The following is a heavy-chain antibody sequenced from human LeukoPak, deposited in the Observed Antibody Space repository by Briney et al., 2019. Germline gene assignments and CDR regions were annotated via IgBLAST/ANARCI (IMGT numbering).Heavy chain of an antibody. D-gene: IGHD3-3*01. CDR1: GGSFSAYY. V-gene: IGHV4-31*11. CDR2: IYYSGST. CDR3: ARGRVNWFDP. J-gene: IGHJ5*02. Sequence: SETLSLTCAVYGGSFSAYYWSWIRQHPGKGLEWIGYIYYSGSTYYSPSLKSRVTISVDTSKNQFSLKLSSVTAADTAVYYCARGRVNWFDPWGQGTLVTVSS.